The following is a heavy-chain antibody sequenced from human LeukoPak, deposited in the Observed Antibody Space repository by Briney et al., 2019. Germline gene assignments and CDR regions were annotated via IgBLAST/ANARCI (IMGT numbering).Heavy chain of an antibody. D-gene: IGHD2-15*01. CDR3: AKTVGYCSGGTCYTQRWFDP. Sequence: PGRSLRLSCAASGFTFSSFSMHWVRQAPGKGLEWVAVISYDGGNKYYADSVKGRFTISRDNSKNTLYLQMNSLRPEDTALYYCAKTVGYCSGGTCYTQRWFDPWGQGILVTVSS. CDR1: GFTFSSFS. CDR2: ISYDGGNK. J-gene: IGHJ5*02. V-gene: IGHV3-30-3*02.